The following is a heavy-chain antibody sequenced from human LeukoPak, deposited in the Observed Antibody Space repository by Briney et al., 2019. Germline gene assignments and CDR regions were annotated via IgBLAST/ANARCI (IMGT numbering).Heavy chain of an antibody. CDR2: IHPDGNEK. Sequence: GGSLRLSCAASGFTFSSYAMSWVRQAPGKGLEWVANIHPDGNEKYHVDSVKGRFTISRDNAKNSLYLQMNSLRVEDTAVYYCARGDDFSGDYWGQGTLVTVSS. J-gene: IGHJ4*02. CDR1: GFTFSSYA. D-gene: IGHD2-21*02. V-gene: IGHV3-7*04. CDR3: ARGDDFSGDY.